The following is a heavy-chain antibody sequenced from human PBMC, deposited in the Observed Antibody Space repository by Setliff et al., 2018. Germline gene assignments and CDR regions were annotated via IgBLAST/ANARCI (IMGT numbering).Heavy chain of an antibody. D-gene: IGHD3-22*01. V-gene: IGHV3-74*01. Sequence: PGGSLRLSCAASGFTFSNHWMHWVRQAPGKGLVWVSRIKSDGSSTSYADSVRGRFTISRDNAKNTLYLQMNSLRAEDTAVYYCVRYDYESNGLYHYYGMDVWGQGTTVTVSS. CDR1: GFTFSNHW. J-gene: IGHJ6*02. CDR3: VRYDYESNGLYHYYGMDV. CDR2: IKSDGSST.